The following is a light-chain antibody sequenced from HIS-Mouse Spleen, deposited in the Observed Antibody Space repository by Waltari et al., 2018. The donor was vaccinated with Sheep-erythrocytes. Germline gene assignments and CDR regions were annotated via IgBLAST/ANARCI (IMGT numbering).Light chain of an antibody. Sequence: EIVLTQSPGTLSLSPGERATLSCRASQSVSSSYLAWYQQKPGQAPRLLIYGASSRTTGIPDRFSGSGSGTDFTLTISRLEPEDFAVYYCQQYGSSRQQTLTFGPGTKVDIK. CDR1: QSVSSSY. V-gene: IGKV3-20*01. CDR2: GAS. CDR3: QQYGSSRQQTLT. J-gene: IGKJ3*01.